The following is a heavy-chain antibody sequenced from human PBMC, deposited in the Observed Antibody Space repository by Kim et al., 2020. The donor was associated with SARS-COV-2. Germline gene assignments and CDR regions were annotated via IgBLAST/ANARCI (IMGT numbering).Heavy chain of an antibody. Sequence: GGSLRLSCAASGFTFSGSGIHWVRQASGKGLEWVGRIRTKTYSYATAYAASVNGRFTISRDDSKNTVYLQMNSLKTEDTAVYYCTSGAPYDSSFPWGQGTLVTVSS. CDR3: TSGAPYDSSFP. J-gene: IGHJ5*02. V-gene: IGHV3-73*01. CDR2: IRTKTYSYAT. D-gene: IGHD3-22*01. CDR1: GFTFSGSG.